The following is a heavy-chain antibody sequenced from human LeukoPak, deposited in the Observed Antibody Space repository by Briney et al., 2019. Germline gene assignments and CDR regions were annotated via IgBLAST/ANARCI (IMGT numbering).Heavy chain of an antibody. CDR2: INHSGST. D-gene: IGHD2-15*01. CDR3: ARGVSDIEA. V-gene: IGHV4-34*01. CDR1: GGSFSGYY. Sequence: SETLSLTCAVYGGSFSGYYWSWIRQPPGKGLEWIGEINHSGSTNYNPSLKSRVTISVDTSKNQFSLKLSSVTAADTAVYYCARGVSDIEAWGQGTLVTVS. J-gene: IGHJ5*02.